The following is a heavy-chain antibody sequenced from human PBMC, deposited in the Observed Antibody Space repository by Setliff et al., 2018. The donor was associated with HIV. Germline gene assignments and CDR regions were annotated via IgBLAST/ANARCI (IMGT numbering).Heavy chain of an antibody. Sequence: LSLTCSVSGASISSNSYYWGWIRQPPGKGLEWIGRIYSNGNTDYNPSLKSRVTISEDTSKNQFSLKVNSVTAADTAMYFCARESPDGLDYWG. CDR2: IYSNGNT. J-gene: IGHJ4*01. D-gene: IGHD2-8*01. V-gene: IGHV4-39*07. CDR1: GASISSNSYY. CDR3: ARESPDGLDY.